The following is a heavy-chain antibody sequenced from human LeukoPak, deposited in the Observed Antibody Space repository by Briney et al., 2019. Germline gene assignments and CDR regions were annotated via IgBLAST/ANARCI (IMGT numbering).Heavy chain of an antibody. J-gene: IGHJ4*02. CDR2: INTNTGNP. CDR1: GYTFTSYA. V-gene: IGHV7-4-1*02. CDR3: AKNGLGAVVKTD. Sequence: EASVKVSCKASGYTFTSYAMNWVRQAPGQGLEWMGWINTNTGNPTYAQGFTGRIVFSLDTSVGTAYLQISSLKAEDSAVYYCAKNGLGAVVKTDWGQGTLVTVSS. D-gene: IGHD3-22*01.